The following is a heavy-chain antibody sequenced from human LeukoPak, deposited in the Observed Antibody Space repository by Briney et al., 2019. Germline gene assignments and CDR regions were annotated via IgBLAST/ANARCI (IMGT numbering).Heavy chain of an antibody. CDR1: VFTFDDYA. CDR2: NSWNSGRI. D-gene: IGHD6-13*01. V-gene: IGHV3-9*03. J-gene: IGHJ5*02. CDR3: AKGSLAAADLTWFDP. Sequence: PGRSLRLSCAASVFTFDDYAMHWVRQAPGKGLGCVSGNSWNSGRIGYADSVKGRLTISSDNAKNSLYLQMNSLRAEDMALYYCAKGSLAAADLTWFDPGGQGTLVTVPS.